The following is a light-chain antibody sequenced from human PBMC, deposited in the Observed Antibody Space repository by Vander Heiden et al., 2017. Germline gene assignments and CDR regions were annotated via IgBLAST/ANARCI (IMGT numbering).Light chain of an antibody. CDR3: QQGNSFPLT. J-gene: IGKJ1*01. V-gene: IGKV1-12*01. CDR2: AAS. Sequence: DIQMTQSPSSVSASVGDRVTITCRASQGISSWLAWYQQKPGKAPKLLIYAASRFERGVPSRFRGNGFGNDFPPTIRRLQPEGFGNYYFQQGNSFPLTFGQGTKVEIK. CDR1: QGISSW.